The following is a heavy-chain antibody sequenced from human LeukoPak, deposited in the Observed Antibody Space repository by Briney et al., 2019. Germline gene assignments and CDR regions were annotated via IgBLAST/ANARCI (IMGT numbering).Heavy chain of an antibody. CDR3: ASASSHRIAAGGDY. D-gene: IGHD6-13*01. CDR2: INSDGSSR. Sequence: GGSLRLSCAASGFTFSNYLMHWVRQAPGKGLVWVSRINSDGSSRNYADSVKGRFTISRDNAKNTLYLQMNSLRVEDTAVYYCASASSHRIAAGGDYWGQGTLVTVSS. J-gene: IGHJ4*02. CDR1: GFTFSNYL. V-gene: IGHV3-74*01.